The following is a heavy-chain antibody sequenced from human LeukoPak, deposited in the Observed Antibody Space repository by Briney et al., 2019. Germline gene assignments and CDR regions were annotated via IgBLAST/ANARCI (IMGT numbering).Heavy chain of an antibody. D-gene: IGHD2-2*01. V-gene: IGHV5-51*01. J-gene: IGHJ4*02. CDR3: ARRHCSSTSCQFDY. CDR2: IYPGDSDT. CDR1: GYSFTSYW. Sequence: GESLKISCKGSGYSFTSYWIGWVRQMPGKGLGWMGIIYPGDSDTRYSPSFQGQVTISADKSIRTAYLQWSSLKASDTAMYYCARRHCSSTSCQFDYWGQGTLVTVSS.